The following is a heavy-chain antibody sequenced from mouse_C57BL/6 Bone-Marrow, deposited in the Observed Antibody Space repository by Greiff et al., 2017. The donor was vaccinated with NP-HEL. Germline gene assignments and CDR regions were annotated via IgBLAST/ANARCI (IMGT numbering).Heavy chain of an antibody. CDR2: INSDGGST. V-gene: IGHV5-2*01. CDR3: ARQDLLWLRRFY. D-gene: IGHD2-2*01. CDR1: EYEFPSHD. Sequence: EVKLVESGGVLVQPGESLKLSCESNEYEFPSHDMSWVRKTPEKRLELVAAINSDGGSTYYPDTMERRFIISRDNTKKTLYLQMSSLRSEDTALYYCARQDLLWLRRFYWGQGTSVTVSS. J-gene: IGHJ4*01.